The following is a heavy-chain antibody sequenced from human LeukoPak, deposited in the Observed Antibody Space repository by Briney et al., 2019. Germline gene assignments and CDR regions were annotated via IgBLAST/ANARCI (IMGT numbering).Heavy chain of an antibody. CDR3: AKGRYGMDV. CDR1: GFTFSSYG. Sequence: GRSLRLFCAASGFTFSSYGMHWVRQAPGKGLEWVAVIWYDESNKYYADSVKGRFTISRDNSKNTLYLQMNSLRAEDTAVYYCAKGRYGMDVWGQGTTVTVSS. V-gene: IGHV3-33*06. CDR2: IWYDESNK. J-gene: IGHJ6*02.